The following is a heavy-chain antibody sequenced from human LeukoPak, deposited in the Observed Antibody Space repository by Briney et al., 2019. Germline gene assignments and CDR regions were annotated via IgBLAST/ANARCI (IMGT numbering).Heavy chain of an antibody. CDR2: INWDGGTT. Sequence: PGGSLRLTCAASGFVFEESTMHWVRQAPGKGLEWVSLINWDGGTTHYAGSVKGRFTISRDNSKNSLYLQLNSLTSDDTALYYCATGDEDSPMNLNHWGQGTLVTVSS. CDR3: ATGDEDSPMNLNH. D-gene: IGHD5-18*01. V-gene: IGHV3-43*01. CDR1: GFVFEEST. J-gene: IGHJ5*02.